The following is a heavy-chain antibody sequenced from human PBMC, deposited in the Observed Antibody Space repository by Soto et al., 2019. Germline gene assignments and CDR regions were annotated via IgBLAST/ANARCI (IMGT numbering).Heavy chain of an antibody. CDR3: ARSPRSSPYFDY. D-gene: IGHD6-13*01. CDR2: IYPGDHET. Sequence: VESLKISCRCSGYTFSNFWIAWVRHLPGKGLEWMGIIYPGDHETRYSPSFHGKVTISADKSINTAYLQWSSLEASDSAFYYCARSPRSSPYFDYWGQGALGTVSS. J-gene: IGHJ4*02. CDR1: GYTFSNFW. V-gene: IGHV5-51*01.